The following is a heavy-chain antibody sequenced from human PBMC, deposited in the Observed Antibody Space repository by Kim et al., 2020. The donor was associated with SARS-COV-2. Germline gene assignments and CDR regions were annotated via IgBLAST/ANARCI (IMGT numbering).Heavy chain of an antibody. CDR3: ARSLSLGGMDV. CDR2: A. Sequence: ANAAQKFQGRVTITADESTRTAYMELSSLRSEDTAVYYCARSLSLGGMDVWGQGTTVTVSS. J-gene: IGHJ6*02. V-gene: IGHV1-69*01.